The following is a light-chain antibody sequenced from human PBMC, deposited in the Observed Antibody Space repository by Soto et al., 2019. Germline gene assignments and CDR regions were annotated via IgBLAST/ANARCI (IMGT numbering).Light chain of an antibody. CDR2: GAS. J-gene: IGKJ1*01. CDR3: QQYHNWPPRT. CDR1: QSVSSN. Sequence: ERVMTQSPATLSVSPGERVTLSCRASQSVSSNLAWYQQKPGQAPRLLIYGASTRANGIPARFSGGGSETEFTLTISSLQSTDFAVYYCQQYHNWPPRTFGQGTKVELK. V-gene: IGKV3-15*01.